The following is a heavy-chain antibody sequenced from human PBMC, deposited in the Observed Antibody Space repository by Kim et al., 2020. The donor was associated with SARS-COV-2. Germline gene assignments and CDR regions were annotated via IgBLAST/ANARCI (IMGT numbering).Heavy chain of an antibody. V-gene: IGHV3-23*01. CDR2: ISGSGGST. D-gene: IGHD3-22*01. CDR1: GFTFSSYA. CDR3: AKVGYYDSSPWYFDL. Sequence: GGSLRLSCAASGFTFSSYAMSWVRQAPGKGLEWVSAISGSGGSTYYADSVKGRITISRDNSKNTLYLQMNSLRAEDTAVYYCAKVGYYDSSPWYFDLWGRGTLVPVSS. J-gene: IGHJ2*01.